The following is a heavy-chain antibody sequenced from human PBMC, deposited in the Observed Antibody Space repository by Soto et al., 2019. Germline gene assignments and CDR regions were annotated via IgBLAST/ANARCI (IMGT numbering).Heavy chain of an antibody. J-gene: IGHJ3*02. CDR1: RFTFSTYA. CDR3: ASWHLREHAYDI. Sequence: GGSLRLSCAASRFTFSTYAMSWVRQAPGKGLEWVSGISGGGGDTSYADSVKGRFTTSAGSSKTIVYLQMNGLRPDDTAVYYCASWHLREHAYDIWGQGTAVTVSS. D-gene: IGHD4-17*01. V-gene: IGHV3-23*01. CDR2: ISGGGGDT.